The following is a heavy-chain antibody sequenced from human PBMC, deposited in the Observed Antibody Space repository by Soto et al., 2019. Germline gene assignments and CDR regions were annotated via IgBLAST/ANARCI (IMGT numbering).Heavy chain of an antibody. V-gene: IGHV3-30*04. Sequence: GGSLRLSCAASGFTFSSYAMHWVRQAPGKGLEWVAVISYDGSNEDYADTVKGRFTISRDNSKNTLFLQMNSLRPEDTTMYYCARGEYSSRWFSSYYYGMDVWGQGTTVTVSS. CDR1: GFTFSSYA. CDR3: ARGEYSSRWFSSYYYGMDV. D-gene: IGHD6-13*01. J-gene: IGHJ6*02. CDR2: ISYDGSNE.